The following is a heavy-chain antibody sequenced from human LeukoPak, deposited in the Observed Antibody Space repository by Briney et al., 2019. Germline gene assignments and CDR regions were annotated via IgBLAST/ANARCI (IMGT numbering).Heavy chain of an antibody. D-gene: IGHD3-16*02. Sequence: GGSLRLSCAASGFTFSSYSMNCVRQAPGKGLEWVLSISSSSYIYYADSVKGRFTISRDNAKNSLYLQMNSLRAEDTAVYYCASLYDYVWGSYRPKPDFDYWGQGTLVTVSS. J-gene: IGHJ4*02. CDR1: GFTFSSYS. CDR2: ISSSSYI. V-gene: IGHV3-21*01. CDR3: ASLYDYVWGSYRPKPDFDY.